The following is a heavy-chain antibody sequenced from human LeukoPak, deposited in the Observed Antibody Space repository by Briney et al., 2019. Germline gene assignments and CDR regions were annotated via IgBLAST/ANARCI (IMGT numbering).Heavy chain of an antibody. J-gene: IGHJ3*02. D-gene: IGHD3-22*01. CDR2: IYTSGST. V-gene: IGHV4-61*02. CDR3: ALTYYYDSSGFDAFDI. Sequence: PSETLSLTCTVSGGSISSSSYYWSWIRQPAGKGLEWIGRIYTSGSTNYNPSLKSRVTISVDTSKNQFSLKLSSVTAADTAVYYCALTYYYDSSGFDAFDIWGQGTMVTVSS. CDR1: GGSISSSSYY.